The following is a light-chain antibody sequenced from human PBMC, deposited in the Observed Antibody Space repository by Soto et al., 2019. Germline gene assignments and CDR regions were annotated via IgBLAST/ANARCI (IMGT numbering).Light chain of an antibody. V-gene: IGKV3-15*01. J-gene: IGKJ5*01. CDR3: QQYNNWPIT. CDR2: GAS. Sequence: EIVLTQSPGTLSLSPGERATLSCRASQSVSSSYLAWYQQKPGQAPRLLIYGASTRATAIPVRLSGSGSGTEFTLIINSLQSEDFAVYYCQQYNNWPITFGQGTLLEI. CDR1: QSVSSSY.